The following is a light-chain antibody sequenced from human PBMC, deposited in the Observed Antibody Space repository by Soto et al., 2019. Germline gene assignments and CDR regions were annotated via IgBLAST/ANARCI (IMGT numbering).Light chain of an antibody. J-gene: IGLJ1*01. CDR2: GNS. CDR1: SPNIGAGYD. CDR3: QSYDSSLSAYV. V-gene: IGLV1-40*01. Sequence: SLVSQPPPVSWAPGQRGTLPRPGGSPNIGAGYDVHWYQQLPGTAPKLLIYGNSNRPSGVPDRFSGSKSGTSASLAITGLQAEDEADYYCQSYDSSLSAYVFGTGTKVTVL.